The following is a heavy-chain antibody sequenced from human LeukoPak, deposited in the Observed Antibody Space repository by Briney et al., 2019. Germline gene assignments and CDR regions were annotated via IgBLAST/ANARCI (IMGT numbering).Heavy chain of an antibody. D-gene: IGHD2-2*02. Sequence: ASVKVSCKASGYTFTSYFIHWVRQAPGQGLEWMGVINPSGGSTSYAQKFQGRVTMTRDTTTSTVYMELRSLRSEDTAVYYCARLVPAAIGRNDYWGQGTLVTVSS. J-gene: IGHJ4*02. CDR3: ARLVPAAIGRNDY. CDR2: INPSGGST. V-gene: IGHV1-46*01. CDR1: GYTFTSYF.